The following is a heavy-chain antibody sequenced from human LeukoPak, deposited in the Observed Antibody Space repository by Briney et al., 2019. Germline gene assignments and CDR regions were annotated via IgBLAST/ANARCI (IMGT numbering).Heavy chain of an antibody. J-gene: IGHJ3*02. CDR3: ARDDRRRNIVVVAAATAFDI. Sequence: GGSLRLSCAASGFTFSSYSMNWVRQAPGKGLEWVSSISSSSSYIYYADSVKGRFTISRDNAKNSLYLQMNSLRAEDTAVYYCARDDRRRNIVVVAAATAFDIWGQGTMVTVPS. D-gene: IGHD2-15*01. CDR1: GFTFSSYS. V-gene: IGHV3-21*01. CDR2: ISSSSSYI.